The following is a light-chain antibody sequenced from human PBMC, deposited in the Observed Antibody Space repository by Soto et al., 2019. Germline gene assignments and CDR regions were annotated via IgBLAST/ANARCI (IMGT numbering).Light chain of an antibody. Sequence: DIQMTQSPSSLSASVGDRVTITCRASQGIIDYLAWYQQKPGKAPKLLIYAASTLQSGVPSRFSGSGAGTDFTITSSGLQPEDVATYFCQKYNSAPQTFDQGTKVEIK. CDR3: QKYNSAPQT. CDR1: QGIIDY. J-gene: IGKJ1*01. CDR2: AAS. V-gene: IGKV1-27*01.